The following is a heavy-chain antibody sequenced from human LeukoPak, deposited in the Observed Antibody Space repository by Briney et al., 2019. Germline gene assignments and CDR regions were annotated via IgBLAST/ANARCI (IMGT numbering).Heavy chain of an antibody. CDR2: INPNSGNT. CDR1: GYTFTGYY. Sequence: ASVKVSCKTSGYTFTGYYMHWVRQAPGQGLEWMGWINPNSGNTGYAQKFQGRVTMTRNTSISTAYMELSSLRSEDTAVYYCARGGRFDYLNWFDPWGQGTLVTVSS. J-gene: IGHJ5*02. D-gene: IGHD3-16*01. V-gene: IGHV1-8*02. CDR3: ARGGRFDYLNWFDP.